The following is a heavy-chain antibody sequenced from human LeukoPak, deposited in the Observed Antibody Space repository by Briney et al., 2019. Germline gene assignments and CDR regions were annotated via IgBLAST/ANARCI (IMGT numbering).Heavy chain of an antibody. D-gene: IGHD6-19*01. J-gene: IGHJ5*02. CDR1: VESVSGYY. V-gene: IGHV4-34*01. CDR2: IHHSGST. Sequence: SETLSLTCAVYVESVSGYYWSWIRRPPGKGLEWIGEIHHSGSTNYNPSLKSRVTISVDTSKNQFSLKLSSVTAADTAVYYCARHGSGWLSGSWFDPWGQGTLVTVSS. CDR3: ARHGSGWLSGSWFDP.